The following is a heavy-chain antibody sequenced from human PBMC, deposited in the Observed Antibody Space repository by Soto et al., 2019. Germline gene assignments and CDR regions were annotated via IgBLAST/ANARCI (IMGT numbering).Heavy chain of an antibody. V-gene: IGHV3-43*01. J-gene: IGHJ4*02. D-gene: IGHD1-7*01. CDR2: ISWDGGST. Sequence: PGGSLRLSCAASGFTFDYYTMHWVRQAPGKGLEWVSLISWDGGSTYYADSVKGRFTISRDNSKNSLYLQMNSLRTEDTALYYCEKDRISLELLVPFGNWGQGTLVTVSS. CDR1: GFTFDYYT. CDR3: EKDRISLELLVPFGN.